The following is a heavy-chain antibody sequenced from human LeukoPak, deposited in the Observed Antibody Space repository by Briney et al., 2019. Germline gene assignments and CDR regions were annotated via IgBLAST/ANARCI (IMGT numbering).Heavy chain of an antibody. CDR2: IYTSGST. CDR3: ARDGYYGSGNYWHY. Sequence: SETLSLTCTVSGYSISNAYYWGWIRQPAGKGLEWIGHIYTSGSTNYNPSLKSRVTISLHTSKNQFSLELSSVTAADTAVYYCARDGYYGSGNYWHYWGQGTLVTVSS. J-gene: IGHJ4*02. CDR1: GYSISNAYY. D-gene: IGHD3-10*01. V-gene: IGHV4-61*09.